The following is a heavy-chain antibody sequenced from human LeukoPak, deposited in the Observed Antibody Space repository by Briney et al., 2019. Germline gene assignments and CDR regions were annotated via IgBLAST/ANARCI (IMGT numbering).Heavy chain of an antibody. J-gene: IGHJ3*02. CDR3: AKFFTGEYVRAFDI. V-gene: IGHV3-30*02. CDR2: IRYDGSNK. D-gene: IGHD3-10*02. Sequence: GGSLRLSCAASGFTFSSYGMHWVRQAPGKGLEWVAFIRYDGSNKYYADSVKGRFTISRDNSKNTLYLQMNSLRAEDTAVYYCAKFFTGEYVRAFDIWGQGTMVTVSS. CDR1: GFTFSSYG.